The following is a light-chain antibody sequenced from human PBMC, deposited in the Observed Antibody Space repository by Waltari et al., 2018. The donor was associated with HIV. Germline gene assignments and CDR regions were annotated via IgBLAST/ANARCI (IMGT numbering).Light chain of an antibody. CDR2: KKN. V-gene: IGLV1-44*01. CDR3: ASWDDRLSGQGV. J-gene: IGLJ3*02. CDR1: ISNIGKTT. Sequence: QPMLTQPPSASGIPGQRVTIPCSGTISNIGKTTVNWSQPFPGTAPKLLIYKKNQRPSGVPDRFSGSKSGSSASLAIRGLQSEDEADYYCASWDDRLSGQGVFGGGTRLTVL.